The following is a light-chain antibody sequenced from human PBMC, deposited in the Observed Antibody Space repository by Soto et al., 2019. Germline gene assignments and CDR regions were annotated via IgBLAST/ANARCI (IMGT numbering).Light chain of an antibody. J-gene: IGKJ1*01. Sequence: EIVMTQSPATLSVSPGERATLSCRASQSVSNKLAWYQQKPGQAPRLLIYGASTRATGIPDRFSGSGSGTEFTLTISSLQSEDFATYYCQHYNSYSEAFGQGTKVDIK. CDR2: GAS. CDR1: QSVSNK. V-gene: IGKV3-15*01. CDR3: QHYNSYSEA.